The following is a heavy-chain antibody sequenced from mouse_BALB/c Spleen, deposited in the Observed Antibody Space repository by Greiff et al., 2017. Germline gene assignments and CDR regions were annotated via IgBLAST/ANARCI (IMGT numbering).Heavy chain of an antibody. J-gene: IGHJ4*01. CDR2: IHYSGST. D-gene: IGHD1-1*01. CDR3: ARSAHGSSSGAMDD. Sequence: EVQLQQSGPDLVKPSQSLSLTCTVTGYSITSGYSWHWIRQFPGNKLEWMGYIHYSGSTNYNPSLKSRISITRDTSKNQFFLQLNSVTTEDTATYYCARSAHGSSSGAMDDWGQGTSVTVSS. CDR1: GYSITSGYS. V-gene: IGHV3-1*02.